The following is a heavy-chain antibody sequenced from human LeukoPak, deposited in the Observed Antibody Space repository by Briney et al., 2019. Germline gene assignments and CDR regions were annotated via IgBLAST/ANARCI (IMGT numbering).Heavy chain of an antibody. CDR3: ARDPYPSIAVAGSIDY. CDR2: INPSGGST. D-gene: IGHD6-19*01. CDR1: GYTFTSYY. J-gene: IGHJ4*02. Sequence: ASVKVSCKASGYTFTSYYMHWVRQAPGQGVEWMGIINPSGGSTNYAQKFQGRVTITRDTSTSTVYMELSRLRSEDTAVYYCARDPYPSIAVAGSIDYWGQGTLVTVSS. V-gene: IGHV1-46*01.